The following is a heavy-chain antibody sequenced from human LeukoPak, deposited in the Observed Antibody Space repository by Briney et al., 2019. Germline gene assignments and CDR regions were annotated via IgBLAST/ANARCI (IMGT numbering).Heavy chain of an antibody. CDR2: INQDGSEK. Sequence: GGSLRLSCAASGFTFNNYWMTWVRQAPGKGLEWVANINQDGSEKYYVDSVKGRFTISRDNAKNSLYLQMNSLRAEDTAVYYCASTYDFWSGYFLFDYWGQGTLVTVSS. CDR3: ASTYDFWSGYFLFDY. CDR1: GFTFNNYW. D-gene: IGHD3-3*01. J-gene: IGHJ4*02. V-gene: IGHV3-7*01.